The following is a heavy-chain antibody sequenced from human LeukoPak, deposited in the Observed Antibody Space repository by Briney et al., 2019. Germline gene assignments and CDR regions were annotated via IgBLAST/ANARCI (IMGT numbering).Heavy chain of an antibody. V-gene: IGHV1-2*02. J-gene: IGHJ5*02. CDR1: GYTFNDYF. Sequence: RASVKVSCKTSGYTFNDYFVHWVRQGPGQRLEWMGWINPKSGAINYAQRFQGRVTMTRDTSISTAYMELSRLGSDDTAVYYCARAYEYGWFDPWGQGTLVTVSS. CDR2: INPKSGAI. CDR3: ARAYEYGWFDP. D-gene: IGHD4/OR15-4a*01.